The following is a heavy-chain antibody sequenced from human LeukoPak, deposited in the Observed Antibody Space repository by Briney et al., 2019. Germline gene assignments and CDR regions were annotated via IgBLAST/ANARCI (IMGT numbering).Heavy chain of an antibody. V-gene: IGHV4-59*01. CDR1: GGSISSYY. Sequence: PSETLSLTCSVSGGSISSYYWSWIRQPPGEGLECIGYIYYSGSTNYNPYLKSRVTISIDTSKNQFSLKLSTVTAADTAVYYCARGFGSSGRFDPWGQGTLVTVSS. CDR3: ARGFGSSGRFDP. CDR2: IYYSGST. D-gene: IGHD6-19*01. J-gene: IGHJ5*02.